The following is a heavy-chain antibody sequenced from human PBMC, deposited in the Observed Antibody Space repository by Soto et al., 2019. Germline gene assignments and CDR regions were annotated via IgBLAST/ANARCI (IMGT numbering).Heavy chain of an antibody. V-gene: IGHV4-34*02. CDR3: ARSRTLDV. CDR1: GGSFSDYY. J-gene: IGHJ6*02. D-gene: IGHD2-2*01. CDR2: VNYLGNT. Sequence: QVQLQQWGAGLLKPSETLSLTCAVYGGSFSDYYWNWIRQPPGKGLEWIGEVNYLGNTNYSPSLLGRVTISIDTSKNPLSLELTSVTAADTAVYYCARSRTLDVWGQGTTVTVPS.